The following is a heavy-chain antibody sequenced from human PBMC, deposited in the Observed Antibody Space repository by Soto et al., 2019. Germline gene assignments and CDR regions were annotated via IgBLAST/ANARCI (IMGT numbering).Heavy chain of an antibody. D-gene: IGHD3-3*01. CDR1: GYTFTGYY. CDR3: ARDGEANFWSGYQNWFDP. J-gene: IGHJ5*02. Sequence: ASVKVSCKASGYTFTGYYMHWVRQAPGQGLEWMGWINPNSGGTNYAQKFQGRVTMTRDTSISTVYMELCRLRSDDTAVYYCARDGEANFWSGYQNWFDPWGQGTLVTVSS. V-gene: IGHV1-2*02. CDR2: INPNSGGT.